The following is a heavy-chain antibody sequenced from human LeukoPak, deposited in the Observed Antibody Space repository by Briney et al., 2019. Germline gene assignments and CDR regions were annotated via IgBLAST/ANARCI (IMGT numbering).Heavy chain of an antibody. CDR2: ISSSGSTI. V-gene: IGHV3-11*01. J-gene: IGHJ6*03. CDR1: GFTFSDYY. CDR3: ARLRSSSFYYYYMDV. Sequence: PGGSLRLSCAASGFTFSDYYMSWIREAPGKGLEWVSYISSSGSTIYYADSVNGRFTISRENAKNSLYLQMNSLRAEDTAVYYCARLRSSSFYYYYMDVWGKGTTVTVSS. D-gene: IGHD6-6*01.